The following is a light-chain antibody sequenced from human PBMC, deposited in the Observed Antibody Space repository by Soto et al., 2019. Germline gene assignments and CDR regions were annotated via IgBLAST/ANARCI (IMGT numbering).Light chain of an antibody. CDR3: QQYKSYSA. CDR2: DAS. V-gene: IGKV1-5*01. CDR1: QSISSW. Sequence: DIHMTQSPSTLSASVGDRVTITCRASQSISSWLAWYQQKPGKAPKLLIYDASSLESGVPSRFSGSGSGTEFTLTISSLQPDDFATYYCQQYKSYSAFGQGTKV. J-gene: IGKJ1*01.